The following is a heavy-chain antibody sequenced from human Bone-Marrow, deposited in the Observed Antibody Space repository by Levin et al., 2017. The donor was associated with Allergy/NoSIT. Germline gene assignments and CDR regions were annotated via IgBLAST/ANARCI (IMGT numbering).Heavy chain of an antibody. D-gene: IGHD2-2*01. CDR2: IKRIMDGGTT. CDR3: TTGGGSKVFDS. Sequence: RGESLKISCAASGFTFSNAWMSWVRQAPGKGLEWVGRIKRIMDGGTTDYAAPVKGRVTISRDDSKNTLYLQMSSLKTEDTALYYCTTGGGSKVFDSWGQGTLVTVSS. J-gene: IGHJ4*02. CDR1: GFTFSNAW. V-gene: IGHV3-15*01.